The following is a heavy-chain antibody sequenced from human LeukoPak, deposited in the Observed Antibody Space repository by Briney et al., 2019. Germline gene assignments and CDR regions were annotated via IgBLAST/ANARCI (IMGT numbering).Heavy chain of an antibody. CDR3: ARVYCTNGVCYAFDY. Sequence: SETLSLTCAVYGGSFSGYYWSWIRQPPVKGLEWIGEINHSGSTNYNPSLKSRVTISVDTSKNQFSLKLSSVTAADTAVYYCARVYCTNGVCYAFDYWGQGTLVTVSS. D-gene: IGHD2-8*01. J-gene: IGHJ4*02. CDR1: GGSFSGYY. V-gene: IGHV4-34*01. CDR2: INHSGST.